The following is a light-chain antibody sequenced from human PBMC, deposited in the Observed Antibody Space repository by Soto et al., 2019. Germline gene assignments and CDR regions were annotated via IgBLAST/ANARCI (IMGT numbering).Light chain of an antibody. CDR3: VAWDDNLNGPL. Sequence: QSVLTQPPSLSGTPGQRVTSSCSGSNSNIGRYSVNWYQHFPGTAPKILIYSDDERPSGVPDRFSGSKSGTSASLAISGLQSEDEAEYYCVAWDDNLNGPLFGGGTQLTVL. CDR2: SDD. J-gene: IGLJ3*02. CDR1: NSNIGRYS. V-gene: IGLV1-44*01.